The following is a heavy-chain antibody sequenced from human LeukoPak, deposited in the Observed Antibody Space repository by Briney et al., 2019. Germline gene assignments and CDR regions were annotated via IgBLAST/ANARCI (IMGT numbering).Heavy chain of an antibody. CDR1: GFTFSSYA. J-gene: IGHJ4*02. CDR2: ISGSGGST. V-gene: IGHV3-23*01. Sequence: GGSLRLSCAASGFTFSSYAMSWVRQAPGKGLEWVSAISGSGGSTYYADSVKGRFTISRDNSKNTLYLQMNSLRAEDTAVYYCAKTDGSGSYYPYGYWGQGTLVTVSS. CDR3: AKTDGSGSYYPYGY. D-gene: IGHD3-10*01.